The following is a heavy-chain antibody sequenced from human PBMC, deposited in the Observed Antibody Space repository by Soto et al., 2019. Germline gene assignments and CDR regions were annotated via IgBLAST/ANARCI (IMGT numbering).Heavy chain of an antibody. V-gene: IGHV1-69*08. CDR1: GGTFSSYT. CDR2: IISILGIP. D-gene: IGHD3-22*01. J-gene: IGHJ4*02. Sequence: QVQLVQSGAEVKKPGSSVKVSCQASGGTFSSYTISWVRQAPGQGPEWMGRIISILGIPNYAQRFQGRVTITADKSTSTAYMDLSSLRYEDTAVYYCAREAHSYHSRGYYHFDNWGQGTPVTVSS. CDR3: AREAHSYHSRGYYHFDN.